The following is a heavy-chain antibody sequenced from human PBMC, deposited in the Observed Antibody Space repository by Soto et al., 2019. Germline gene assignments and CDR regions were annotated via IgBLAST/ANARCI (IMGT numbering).Heavy chain of an antibody. CDR1: GFTFSSYS. V-gene: IGHV3-21*01. CDR3: ASLVVVAAKTDFDY. D-gene: IGHD2-15*01. CDR2: ISSSSSYI. J-gene: IGHJ4*02. Sequence: GGSLRLSCAASGFTFSSYSMNWVRQAPGKGLEWVSSISSSSSYIYYADSVKGRFTISRDNAKNSLYLQMNSLRAEDTAVYYCASLVVVAAKTDFDYWGQGTLVTVSS.